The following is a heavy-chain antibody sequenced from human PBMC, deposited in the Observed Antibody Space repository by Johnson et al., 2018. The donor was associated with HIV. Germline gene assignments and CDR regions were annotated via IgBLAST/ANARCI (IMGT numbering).Heavy chain of an antibody. D-gene: IGHD5-24*01. V-gene: IGHV3-66*01. J-gene: IGHJ3*02. Sequence: EVQLLESGGGLVQPGGSLRLSCAASGFTVSSNYMSWVRQAPGKGLEWVSVIFSGGSTYYADSVNGRFTISRDNSKNTLYLQMNSLRAEDTALYYCARACRDGYTCDAFDIWGQGTMVTVSS. CDR2: IFSGGST. CDR1: GFTVSSNY. CDR3: ARACRDGYTCDAFDI.